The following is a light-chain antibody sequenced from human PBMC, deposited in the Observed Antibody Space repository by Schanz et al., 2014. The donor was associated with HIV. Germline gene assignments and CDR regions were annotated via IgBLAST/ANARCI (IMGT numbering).Light chain of an antibody. V-gene: IGLV2-14*03. CDR2: DVS. CDR1: SSNVGGYDY. J-gene: IGLJ3*02. Sequence: QSALTQPASVSGSPGQSITISCTGTSSNVGGYDYVSWYQQHPGKAPKLIIYDVSNRPSGVSHRFSGSKSGNTASLTISGLQAEDEADYYCGTWDDSLNGWVFGGGTKLTVL. CDR3: GTWDDSLNGWV.